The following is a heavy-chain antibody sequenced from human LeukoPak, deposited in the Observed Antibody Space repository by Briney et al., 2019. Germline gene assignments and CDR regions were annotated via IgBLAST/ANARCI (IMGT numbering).Heavy chain of an antibody. D-gene: IGHD6-19*01. CDR3: ARVLAVAGTYYYYYMDV. J-gene: IGHJ6*03. CDR2: IYTSGST. Sequence: SETLSLTCTVSGGSISSYYWSWIRQPAGKGLEWIGRIYTSGSTNYNPSLKSRVTMSVDTSKNQFSLKLSSVTAADTAVYYCARVLAVAGTYYYYYMDVWGKRTTVTVSS. CDR1: GGSISSYY. V-gene: IGHV4-4*07.